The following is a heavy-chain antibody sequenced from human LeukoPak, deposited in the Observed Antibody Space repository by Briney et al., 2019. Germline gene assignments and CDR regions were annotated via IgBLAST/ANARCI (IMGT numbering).Heavy chain of an antibody. J-gene: IGHJ4*02. CDR3: ANQAPESNDY. Sequence: GGSLRLSSSASGFTFSSVAIGCVCQAPGRGLLCGSAGSGSGASAYYADSVKGRFTISRDNSKNTPYLQMNSLRAEDTAVYYCANQAPESNDYWGQGTLVTVSS. D-gene: IGHD4-11*01. CDR2: GSGSGASA. CDR1: GFTFSSVA. V-gene: IGHV3-23*01.